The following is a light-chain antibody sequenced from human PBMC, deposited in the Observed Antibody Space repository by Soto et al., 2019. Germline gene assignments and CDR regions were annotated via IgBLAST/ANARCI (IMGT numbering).Light chain of an antibody. Sequence: QSALAQPASVSGSPGQSITISCTGTSSDVGNYNYVSWYQQRPGKAPKLIIYEVSNRTSGVSNRFSGSKSGYTASLAISGLQAEDEAEYYCSSYTNTKTLVVFGGGTKVTVL. CDR3: SSYTNTKTLVV. CDR2: EVS. CDR1: SSDVGNYNY. V-gene: IGLV2-14*01. J-gene: IGLJ3*02.